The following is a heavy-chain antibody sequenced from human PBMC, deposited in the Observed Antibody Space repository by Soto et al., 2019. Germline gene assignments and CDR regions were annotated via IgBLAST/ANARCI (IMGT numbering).Heavy chain of an antibody. CDR3: PRDRFEGDYDSSGYYL. Sequence: GGSLRLSCAASGFTFSTYTMNWVRQAPGKGLEWVSSISSSSTYIYYADSLKGRFTISRDNAKNSLYLQMNGLRAEDAAVYYCPRDRFEGDYDSSGYYLWGQGTLVTVSS. CDR2: ISSSSTYI. CDR1: GFTFSTYT. J-gene: IGHJ4*02. D-gene: IGHD3-22*01. V-gene: IGHV3-21*01.